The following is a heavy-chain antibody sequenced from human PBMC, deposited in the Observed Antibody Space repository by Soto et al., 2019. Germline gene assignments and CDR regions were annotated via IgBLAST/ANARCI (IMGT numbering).Heavy chain of an antibody. D-gene: IGHD3-3*01. J-gene: IGHJ6*02. V-gene: IGHV5-51*01. CDR1: EYSFSTYW. CDR3: ARQIWNYDSWSNTYYYYGLDV. Sequence: ESLKISCKGSEYSFSTYWIAWVRQMPGKGLQWMGIIYPGDSDTRYSPSFEGQVTIAADKTISTAHLQWSSLKASDTAMYYCARQIWNYDSWSNTYYYYGLDVWGQGITVTVYS. CDR2: IYPGDSDT.